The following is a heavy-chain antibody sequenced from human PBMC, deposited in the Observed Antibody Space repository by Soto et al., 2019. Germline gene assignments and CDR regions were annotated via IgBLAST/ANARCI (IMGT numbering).Heavy chain of an antibody. CDR3: ARGGVVVVAATGSYGMDV. CDR2: IYHSGST. CDR1: GGSISSSNW. J-gene: IGHJ6*02. V-gene: IGHV4-4*02. D-gene: IGHD2-15*01. Sequence: QVQLQESGPGLVKPSGTLSLTCAVSGGSISSSNWWSWVRQPPGKGLEWIGEIYHSGSTNYNPSLKSRVTRSVDKSKNQFSLKLSSVTAADTAVYYCARGGVVVVAATGSYGMDVWGQGTTVTVSS.